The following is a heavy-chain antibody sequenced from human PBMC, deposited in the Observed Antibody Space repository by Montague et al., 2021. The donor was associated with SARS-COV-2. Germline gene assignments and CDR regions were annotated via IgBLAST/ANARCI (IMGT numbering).Heavy chain of an antibody. D-gene: IGHD6-19*01. V-gene: IGHV4-61*02. J-gene: IGHJ4*02. CDR3: ARDIAVAGLFDY. CDR2: ISISGST. Sequence: TLSLTCTVSGGSISSGSYYWSWIRQPAGKGLEWIGRISISGSTNYNPPLKSRVTISVDTPKNQFSLKLSSVTAADTAVYYCARDIAVAGLFDYWGQGTLVTISS. CDR1: GGSISSGSYY.